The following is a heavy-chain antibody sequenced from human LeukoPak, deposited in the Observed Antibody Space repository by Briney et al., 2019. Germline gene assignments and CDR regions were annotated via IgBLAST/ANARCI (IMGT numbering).Heavy chain of an antibody. CDR1: GFTLGSYG. D-gene: IGHD3-10*01. V-gene: IGHV3-30*03. J-gene: IGHJ4*02. CDR2: TSSDLNVK. Sequence: GGSLRLSCTASGFTLGSYGMHWVRQAPGKGLEWVAVTSSDLNVKLYADSVKGRFTISRDNSRSTLYLQMNSLRPEDTAIYYCAREGYYGSGSPPSLYFDYWGQGTLVTVSS. CDR3: AREGYYGSGSPPSLYFDY.